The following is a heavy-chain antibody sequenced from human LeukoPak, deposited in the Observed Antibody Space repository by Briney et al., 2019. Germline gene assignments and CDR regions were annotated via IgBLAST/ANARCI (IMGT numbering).Heavy chain of an antibody. D-gene: IGHD3-16*01. CDR2: MNPNSGNT. J-gene: IGHJ5*02. Sequence: GASVKVSCKASGYTFTSYDINWVRQATGQGLEWMGWMNPNSGNTGYAQKFQGRVTMTRNTSINTAYMELSSLRSEDTAMYYCARKELGGAMTYTWFDPWGQGTLVTVSS. CDR3: ARKELGGAMTYTWFDP. CDR1: GYTFTSYD. V-gene: IGHV1-8*01.